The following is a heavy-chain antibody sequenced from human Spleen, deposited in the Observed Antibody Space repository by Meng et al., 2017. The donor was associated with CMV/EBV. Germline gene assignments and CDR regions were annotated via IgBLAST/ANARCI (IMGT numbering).Heavy chain of an antibody. J-gene: IGHJ4*02. CDR3: SSGGTIHY. CDR2: VKNKADGETR. D-gene: IGHD1-7*01. Sequence: LSCAAVGFNFGNTWMTWVRQAPGKGLEWVGRVKNKADGETRDYAVPVKGRFIISRDDSKNTLFLQMNGLKTEDTGVYYCSSGGTIHYWGQGTLVTVSS. CDR1: GFNFGNTW. V-gene: IGHV3-15*01.